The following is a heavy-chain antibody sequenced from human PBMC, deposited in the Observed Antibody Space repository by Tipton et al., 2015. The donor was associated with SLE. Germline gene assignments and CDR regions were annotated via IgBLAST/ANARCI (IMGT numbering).Heavy chain of an antibody. V-gene: IGHV4-61*02. Sequence: TLSLTCIVSDDSVSSAYYWSWIRQPAGKGLEWIGRIYTSGSTNYNPSLKSRVTISVDTSKNQFSLKLSSVTAADTAVYYCASVLGDVWGKGTTVTVSS. CDR1: DDSVSSAYY. CDR2: IYTSGST. J-gene: IGHJ6*04. CDR3: ASVLGDV.